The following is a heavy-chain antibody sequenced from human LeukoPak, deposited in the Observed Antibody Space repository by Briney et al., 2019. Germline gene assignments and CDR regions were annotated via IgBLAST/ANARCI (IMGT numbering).Heavy chain of an antibody. Sequence: ASVKLSCKASGYTFNSYGIGWVRQAPGQGLEWMGWISTYNGYTNYAQNLQGRVTMTTDTSTSTAYMELRSLRSDDTAVYYCARGGTGWSRDYWGQGTLVTVSS. D-gene: IGHD6-19*01. CDR1: GYTFNSYG. CDR3: ARGGTGWSRDY. J-gene: IGHJ4*02. CDR2: ISTYNGYT. V-gene: IGHV1-18*01.